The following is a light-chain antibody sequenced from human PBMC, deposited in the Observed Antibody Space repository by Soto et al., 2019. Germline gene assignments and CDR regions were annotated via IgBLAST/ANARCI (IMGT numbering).Light chain of an antibody. V-gene: IGKV3-11*01. J-gene: IGKJ1*01. CDR1: QSVSSY. CDR3: QQRSNWPWT. Sequence: EIVLTQSPATLSLSPGERATLSCRASQSVSSYLAWYQQKPGQAPRLLIYDASNRATGIPARFSGSGSGTAFTLTISSLGPEDFAVYYCQQRSNWPWTFGQGTKVEIK. CDR2: DAS.